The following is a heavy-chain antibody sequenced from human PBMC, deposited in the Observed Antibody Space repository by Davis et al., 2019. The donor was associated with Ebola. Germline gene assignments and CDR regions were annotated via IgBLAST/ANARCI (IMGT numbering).Heavy chain of an antibody. CDR3: ARANYDSSGYRAYYFDY. Sequence: PSETLSLTCAVSGGSISSGGYSWSWIRQPPGKGLEWIGYIYHSGSTYYNPSLKSRVTISVDRSKNQFSLKLSSVTAADTAVYYCARANYDSSGYRAYYFDYWGQGTLVTVSS. CDR2: IYHSGST. V-gene: IGHV4-30-2*01. CDR1: GGSISSGGYS. J-gene: IGHJ4*02. D-gene: IGHD3-22*01.